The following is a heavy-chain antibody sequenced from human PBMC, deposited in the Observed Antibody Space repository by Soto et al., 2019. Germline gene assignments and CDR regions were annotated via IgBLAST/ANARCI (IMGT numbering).Heavy chain of an antibody. J-gene: IGHJ6*02. CDR1: GFTFSSYW. V-gene: IGHV3-74*01. CDR3: ARASSSWSSIHYYYYGMDV. D-gene: IGHD6-13*01. Sequence: HPGGSLRLSCAASGFTFSSYWIHWVRQAPGKGLVWVSRINGDGSTTSYADSVKGRFTISRDNAKNTLYLQMNSLRAEDTAVYYCARASSSWSSIHYYYYGMDVWGQGTTVTVSS. CDR2: INGDGSTT.